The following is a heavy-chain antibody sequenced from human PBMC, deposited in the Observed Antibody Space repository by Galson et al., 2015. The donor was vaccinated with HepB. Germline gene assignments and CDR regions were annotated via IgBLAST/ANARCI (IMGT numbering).Heavy chain of an antibody. CDR1: EFTFKYYS. CDR3: ARAGERYSSAWFQFDF. V-gene: IGHV3-21*01. J-gene: IGHJ4*02. CDR2: ISGRSSYI. Sequence: SLRLSCAASEFTFKYYSMNWVRQAPGKGLEWVSSISGRSSYIYYADSVRGRFTISRDNAENSLYLQMNSLRDEDTAVYYCARAGERYSSAWFQFDFWGPGTLVTVSS. D-gene: IGHD6-19*01.